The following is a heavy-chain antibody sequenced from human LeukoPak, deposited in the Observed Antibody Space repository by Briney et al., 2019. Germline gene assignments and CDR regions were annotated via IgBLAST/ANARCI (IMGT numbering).Heavy chain of an antibody. V-gene: IGHV3-23*01. D-gene: IGHD3-10*01. CDR1: GFTFSSYS. Sequence: PGRSLRLSCAASGFTFSSYSMNWVRQAPGKGLEWVSAISGSGGSTYYADSVKGRFTISRDNSKNTLYLQMNSLRAEDTAVYYCAKGLTYYYGSGNDAFDIWGQGTMVTVSS. CDR2: ISGSGGST. J-gene: IGHJ3*02. CDR3: AKGLTYYYGSGNDAFDI.